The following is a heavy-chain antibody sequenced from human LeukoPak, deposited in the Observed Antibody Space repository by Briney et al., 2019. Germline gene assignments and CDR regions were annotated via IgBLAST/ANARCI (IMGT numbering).Heavy chain of an antibody. J-gene: IGHJ6*03. CDR3: ARDREDIVVVPAASYYYYYMDV. CDR2: ISSTGGTT. D-gene: IGHD2-2*01. V-gene: IGHV3-23*01. Sequence: PGGSLRLSCAASGITFSSYGMNWVRQAPGKGLEWVSSISSTGGTTYYADSVKGRFTISRDNSKDTLYLQMNSLRAEDTAVYYCARDREDIVVVPAASYYYYYMDVWGKGTTVTISS. CDR1: GITFSSYG.